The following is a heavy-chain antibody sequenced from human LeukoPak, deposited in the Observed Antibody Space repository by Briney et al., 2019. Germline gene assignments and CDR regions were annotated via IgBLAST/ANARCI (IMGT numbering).Heavy chain of an antibody. D-gene: IGHD3-22*01. CDR3: AKGVSTMLVVVTI. CDR2: ISWNSGSI. V-gene: IGHV3-9*01. J-gene: IGHJ4*02. Sequence: PGRSLRLSCAASGFTFDDYAMHWVRQAPGKGLEWVSGISWNSGSIGYADSVKGRFTISRDNAKNSLYLQMNSLRAEDTALYDCAKGVSTMLVVVTIWGQGTLVTVSS. CDR1: GFTFDDYA.